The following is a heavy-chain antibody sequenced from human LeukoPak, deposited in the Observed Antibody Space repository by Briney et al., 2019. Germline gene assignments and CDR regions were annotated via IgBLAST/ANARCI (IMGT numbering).Heavy chain of an antibody. Sequence: SVKVSCKASGGTFSSYAISWVGQAPGQGLEWMGGIIPIFGTANYAHNFQGRVTITADESTSTAYMELSSLRSEDTAVYCCARSEFRQGIQPLIDWGQGTLVTVSS. CDR2: IIPIFGTA. CDR1: GGTFSSYA. J-gene: IGHJ4*02. CDR3: ARSEFRQGIQPLID. D-gene: IGHD5-18*01. V-gene: IGHV1-69*13.